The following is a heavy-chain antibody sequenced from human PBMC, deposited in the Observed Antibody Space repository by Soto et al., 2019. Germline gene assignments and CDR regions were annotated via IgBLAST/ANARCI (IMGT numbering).Heavy chain of an antibody. V-gene: IGHV4-34*01. Sequence: SETLSLTCAVYAGSLSAYYWSWIRQPPGKGLEWIGEINPRGTTNYNPSLKSRVTISVDTSKNQFSLKLTSVTAADTAVYHCALAPAAHILHWGQGTLVTVSS. CDR2: INPRGTT. D-gene: IGHD6-25*01. CDR3: ALAPAAHILH. CDR1: AGSLSAYY. J-gene: IGHJ1*01.